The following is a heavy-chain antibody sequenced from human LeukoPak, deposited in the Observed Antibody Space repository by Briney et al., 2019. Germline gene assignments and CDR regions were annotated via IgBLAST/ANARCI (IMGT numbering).Heavy chain of an antibody. CDR1: GGSISSGGYY. Sequence: SETLSLTCTVSGGSISSGGYYWSWIRQHPGKGLEWIGYIYYSGSTYYNPSLKSRVTISVDTSKNQFSLKLSSVTAADTAVYYCARDKEWGCGGDCYSPFDYWGQGTLVTVSS. CDR3: ARDKEWGCGGDCYSPFDY. V-gene: IGHV4-31*03. CDR2: IYYSGST. D-gene: IGHD2-21*01. J-gene: IGHJ4*02.